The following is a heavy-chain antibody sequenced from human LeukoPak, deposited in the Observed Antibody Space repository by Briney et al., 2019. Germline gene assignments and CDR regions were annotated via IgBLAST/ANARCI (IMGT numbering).Heavy chain of an antibody. J-gene: IGHJ4*02. D-gene: IGHD2/OR15-2a*01. Sequence: AAVKVSCKASGYTFTNYYMHWVRQAPGQGLEWMAIINPSGGGTTYAQKFQGRVTMTRDTSTSTVYMELSSLRSEDTAVYWCARSSSTYFDYWGQGTLVTVSS. CDR1: GYTFTNYY. CDR2: INPSGGGT. V-gene: IGHV1-46*01. CDR3: ARSSSTYFDY.